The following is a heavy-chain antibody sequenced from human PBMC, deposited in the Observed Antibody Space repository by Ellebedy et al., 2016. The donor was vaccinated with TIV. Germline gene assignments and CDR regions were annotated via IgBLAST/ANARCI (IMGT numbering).Heavy chain of an antibody. CDR2: ISSSSSYI. J-gene: IGHJ4*02. D-gene: IGHD6-19*01. CDR1: GFTFSSYS. CDR3: AREVGAVAGTILNY. V-gene: IGHV3-21*01. Sequence: GESLKISXAASGFTFSSYSMNWVRQAPGKGLEWVSSISSSSSYIYYADSVKGRFTISRDNAKNSLYLQMNSLRAEDTAVYYCAREVGAVAGTILNYWGQGTLVTVSS.